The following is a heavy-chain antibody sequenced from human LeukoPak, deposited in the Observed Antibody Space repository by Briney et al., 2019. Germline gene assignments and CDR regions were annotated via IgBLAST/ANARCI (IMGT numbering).Heavy chain of an antibody. Sequence: GESLRLSCTASGFAFSNHAMSWVRQAPGKGLEWVSSISISGGTTYYADSAKGRFTISRENSKGTLYLQMNSLRADDTAVYYCANEIRPNDYWGQGTLVTVSS. J-gene: IGHJ4*02. CDR1: GFAFSNHA. CDR2: ISISGGTT. D-gene: IGHD4-17*01. V-gene: IGHV3-23*01. CDR3: ANEIRPNDY.